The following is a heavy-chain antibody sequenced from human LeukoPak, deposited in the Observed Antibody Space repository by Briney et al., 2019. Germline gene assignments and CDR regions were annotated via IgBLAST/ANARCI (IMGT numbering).Heavy chain of an antibody. CDR3: ARDQERGIAVAGTYYYYGMDV. CDR1: GFTFSSYA. D-gene: IGHD6-19*01. V-gene: IGHV3-33*08. CDR2: IWYDGSNK. J-gene: IGHJ6*02. Sequence: GGSLRLSCAASGFTFSSYAMHWVRQAPGKGLEWVAVIWYDGSNKYYADSVKGRFTISRDNSKNTLYLQMNSLRAEDTAVYYCARDQERGIAVAGTYYYYGMDVWGQGTTVTVSS.